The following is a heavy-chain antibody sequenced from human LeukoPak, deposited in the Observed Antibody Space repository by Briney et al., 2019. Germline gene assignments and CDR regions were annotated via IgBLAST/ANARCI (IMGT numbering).Heavy chain of an antibody. CDR2: IYHSGNS. D-gene: IGHD4-11*01. J-gene: IGHJ4*02. V-gene: IGHV4-4*02. CDR1: GGSISSSYW. CDR3: GRTRTIVNSFAY. Sequence: SETLSLTCAVSGGSISSSYWWSWVRQPPGKLLEWIGEIYHSGNSNYNPSLKSRVTISVDKSMNHFPLKLSSVTAADTAVYYCGRTRTIVNSFAYWGLGPLVMVSS.